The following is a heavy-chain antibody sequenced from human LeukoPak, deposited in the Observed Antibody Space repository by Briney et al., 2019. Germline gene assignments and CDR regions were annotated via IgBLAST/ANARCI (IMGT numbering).Heavy chain of an antibody. CDR2: IYTSGST. CDR1: GGSISSGSYY. V-gene: IGHV4-61*02. Sequence: PSQTLSLTCTVSGGSISSGSYYWSWIRQPAGKGLEWIGRIYTSGSTNYNPSLKSRVTISVDTSKNQFSLKLSSVTAADTAGYYGPGAKRDWFDPWAREPWSPSPQ. CDR3: PGAKRDWFDP. J-gene: IGHJ5*02.